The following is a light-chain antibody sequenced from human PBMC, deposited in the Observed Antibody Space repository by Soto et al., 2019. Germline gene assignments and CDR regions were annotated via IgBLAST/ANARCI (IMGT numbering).Light chain of an antibody. CDR3: QQRNIWPPVT. J-gene: IGKJ5*01. V-gene: IGKV3-11*01. Sequence: EIVLTQSPATLSLSPGERATLSCRASPSVTNYLAWYQQKPGQPPRLLIYGAFNRAAGIPARFSSSGSGTDFTLNISSLEPEDSAVYYCQQRNIWPPVTFGQGTRLEIK. CDR2: GAF. CDR1: PSVTNY.